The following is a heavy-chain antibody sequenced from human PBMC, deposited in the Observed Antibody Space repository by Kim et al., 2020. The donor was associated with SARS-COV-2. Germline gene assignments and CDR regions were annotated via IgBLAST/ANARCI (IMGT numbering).Heavy chain of an antibody. CDR3: ARDVDDYYYYGMDV. CDR2: ISSSSSYI. J-gene: IGHJ6*02. D-gene: IGHD2-15*01. V-gene: IGHV3-21*01. CDR1: GFTFSSYS. Sequence: GGSLRLSCAASGFTFSSYSMNWVRQAPGKGLEWVSSISSSSSYIYYADSVKGRFTISRDNAKNSLYLQMNSLRAEDTAVYYCARDVDDYYYYGMDVWGQGTTVTVSS.